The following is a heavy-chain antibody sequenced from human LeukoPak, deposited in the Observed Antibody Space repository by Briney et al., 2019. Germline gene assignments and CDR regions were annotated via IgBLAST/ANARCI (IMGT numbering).Heavy chain of an antibody. CDR3: ARLFVYGSGAEAFDY. Sequence: GGSLRLSCAASGFTSRSYEMKWVRPAPGKGLEWGSYISSCGSTIYYADSVKGRFTISRDNAKNLVSLQMISLGVEDTSVYFCARLFVYGSGAEAFDYWGQGTLVTVSS. CDR2: ISSCGSTI. V-gene: IGHV3-48*03. D-gene: IGHD3-10*01. J-gene: IGHJ4*02. CDR1: GFTSRSYE.